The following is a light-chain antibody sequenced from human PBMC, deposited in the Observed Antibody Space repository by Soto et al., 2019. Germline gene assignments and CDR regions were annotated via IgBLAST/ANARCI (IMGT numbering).Light chain of an antibody. V-gene: IGKV1-33*01. CDR1: HDIRDH. CDR3: HQYDNLSQT. CDR2: DAS. Sequence: DIQMTQSPSALSASVVDRVTLTCQASHDIRDHLNWYQQKPGKPPKLLIYDASNLQTGVPSRFSGSGSGTDFTFTISSLQPEDIATYFCHQYDNLSQTFGPGTKVDIK. J-gene: IGKJ3*01.